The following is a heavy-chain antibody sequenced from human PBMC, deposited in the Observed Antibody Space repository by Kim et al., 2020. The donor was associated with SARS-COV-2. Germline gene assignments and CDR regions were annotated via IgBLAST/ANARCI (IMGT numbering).Heavy chain of an antibody. J-gene: IGHJ4*02. CDR2: ISWNSGRI. Sequence: GGSLRLSCAASGFTFGDYAMHWVRQAPGKGLEWVSGISWNSGRIGYADSVKGRFTISRDNAKNSLYLQMNSLRVDDTALYYCAKGSGYLWGYFDYWGQGTLVTVSS. D-gene: IGHD3-3*01. CDR1: GFTFGDYA. V-gene: IGHV3-9*01. CDR3: AKGSGYLWGYFDY.